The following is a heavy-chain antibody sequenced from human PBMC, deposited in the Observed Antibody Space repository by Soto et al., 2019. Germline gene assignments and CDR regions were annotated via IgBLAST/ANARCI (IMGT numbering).Heavy chain of an antibody. J-gene: IGHJ5*02. V-gene: IGHV4-59*01. CDR2: IYYSGST. CDR1: GESINSYY. CDR3: ARESGSGSWFDP. Sequence: PSETLSVTCTVSGESINSYYWSWLRQPPGKGLEWIGYIYYSGSTNYNPSLKSRVTISVDTSKNQFSLKLSSVTAADTAVYYCARESGSGSWFDPWGPGTLVTVSS. D-gene: IGHD6-19*01.